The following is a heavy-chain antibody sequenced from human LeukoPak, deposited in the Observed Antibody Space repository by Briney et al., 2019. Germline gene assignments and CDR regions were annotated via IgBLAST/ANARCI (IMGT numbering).Heavy chain of an antibody. CDR1: GGAITTYY. Sequence: SETLSLTCSVSGGAITTYYWSWIRQPAGKGLEWIGRIYTSGSTNYNPSLKSRVTMSVDTSKNQFSLKLNSVTAADTAVYYCARDPCTHGVCYTFDYWGQGTLVTVSS. CDR2: IYTSGST. V-gene: IGHV4-4*07. D-gene: IGHD2-8*01. J-gene: IGHJ4*02. CDR3: ARDPCTHGVCYTFDY.